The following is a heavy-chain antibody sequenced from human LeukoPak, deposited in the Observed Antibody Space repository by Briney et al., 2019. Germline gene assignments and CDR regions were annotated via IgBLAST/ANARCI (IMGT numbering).Heavy chain of an antibody. Sequence: GGSLRLSCAASEFTFSRYAMTWVRQAPGKGLEWISAISPTGAGTHYADSVKGRFTISRDNSKNTLSLQMNSLRAEDTAVYYCAKDSAGTYYPQLDPWRQGTLVTVSS. V-gene: IGHV3-23*01. CDR3: AKDSAGTYYPQLDP. CDR1: EFTFSRYA. J-gene: IGHJ5*02. CDR2: ISPTGAGT. D-gene: IGHD1-26*01.